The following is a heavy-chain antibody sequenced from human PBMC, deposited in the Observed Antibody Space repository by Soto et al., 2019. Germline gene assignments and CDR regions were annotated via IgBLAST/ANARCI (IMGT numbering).Heavy chain of an antibody. Sequence: PGESLKISCKGAGYSFSTHWVGWVRQMPGKGLEWMGIIYPGDSDARYSPSFKGQVTISVDESTTTAFLQWSSLKASDTAMYFCARSQFEYVWGTSGCFDSWGQGTLVTVSS. CDR2: IYPGDSDA. CDR1: GYSFSTHW. J-gene: IGHJ4*02. V-gene: IGHV5-51*01. D-gene: IGHD3-16*01. CDR3: ARSQFEYVWGTSGCFDS.